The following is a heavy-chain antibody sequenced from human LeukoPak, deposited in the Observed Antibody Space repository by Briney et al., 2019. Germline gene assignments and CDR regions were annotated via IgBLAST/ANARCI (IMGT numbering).Heavy chain of an antibody. V-gene: IGHV4-34*01. Sequence: SETLSLTCAVYGGSFSGYYWRWLRQPPGKGLEWLGEINHSGSTNYNPPLKSRVTISVDTSKNQFSLKLSSVTAADTAVYYCARGYCSGGSCVTLDCWGQGTLVTVSS. CDR1: GGSFSGYY. J-gene: IGHJ4*02. D-gene: IGHD2-15*01. CDR2: INHSGST. CDR3: ARGYCSGGSCVTLDC.